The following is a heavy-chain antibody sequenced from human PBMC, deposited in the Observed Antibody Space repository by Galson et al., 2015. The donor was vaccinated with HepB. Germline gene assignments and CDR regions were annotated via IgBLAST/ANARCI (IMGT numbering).Heavy chain of an antibody. Sequence: SLRLSCAASGFTFSSYAMHWVRQAPGKGQEWVAVISYDGSNKYYADSVKGRFTISRDNSKNTLYLQMNSLRAEDTAVYYCARDNGNYTSDAFDIWGQGTMVTVSS. CDR3: ARDNGNYTSDAFDI. CDR1: GFTFSSYA. J-gene: IGHJ3*02. V-gene: IGHV3-30-3*01. D-gene: IGHD4-17*01. CDR2: ISYDGSNK.